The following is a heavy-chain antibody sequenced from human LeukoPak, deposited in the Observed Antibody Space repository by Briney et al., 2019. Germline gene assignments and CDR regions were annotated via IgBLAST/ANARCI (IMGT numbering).Heavy chain of an antibody. V-gene: IGHV1-46*01. J-gene: IGHJ6*02. CDR2: INPSGGST. Sequence: ASVKVSCKASGYTFTSYYMHWVRQAPGQGLEWMGIINPSGGSTSYAQKFQGRVTMTRDTSTSTVYMELSSLRSEDTAVYYCARKINYDFWSGSETDGMDVWGQGTTVTVSS. CDR3: ARKINYDFWSGSETDGMDV. D-gene: IGHD3-3*01. CDR1: GYTFTSYY.